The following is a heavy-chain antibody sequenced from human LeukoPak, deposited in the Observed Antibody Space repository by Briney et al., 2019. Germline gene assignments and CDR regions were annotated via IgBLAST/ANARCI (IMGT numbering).Heavy chain of an antibody. CDR2: IKQDGSEK. Sequence: PGGSLRLSCAASGFTFSSYAMNWVRQVPGKGLEWVANIKQDGSEKYYVDSVKGRFTISRDNAKNSLYLQMNSLRAEDTAVYYCARSLDIEDQLDPWGQGTLVTVSS. CDR3: ARSLDIEDQLDP. V-gene: IGHV3-7*03. J-gene: IGHJ5*02. CDR1: GFTFSSYA. D-gene: IGHD5-12*01.